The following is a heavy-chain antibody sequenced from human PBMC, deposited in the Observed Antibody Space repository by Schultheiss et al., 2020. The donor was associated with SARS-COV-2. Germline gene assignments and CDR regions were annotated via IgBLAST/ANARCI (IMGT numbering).Heavy chain of an antibody. CDR3: VGRPLRWSRDY. CDR2: IYHSGST. D-gene: IGHD6-6*01. Sequence: SETLSLTCAVSGYSISSGYYWGWIRQPPGKGLEWIGSIYHSGSTYYNPSLKSRVTISLDTSKNQFSLKLSSVTAADTAVYYCVGRPLRWSRDYWGQGTLVTVSS. J-gene: IGHJ4*02. CDR1: GYSISSGYY. V-gene: IGHV4-38-2*01.